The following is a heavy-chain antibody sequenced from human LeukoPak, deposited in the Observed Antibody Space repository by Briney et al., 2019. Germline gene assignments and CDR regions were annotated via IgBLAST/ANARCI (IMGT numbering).Heavy chain of an antibody. Sequence: SVKVSCKASGGTFSNYAINWVRQAPGQGLEWMGGIIPIFGTANYAQKFQGRVTITADESTSTAYMELSSLRSEDTTVYYCARGDYYGSGSYSFLGYFDYWGQGTLVTVSS. V-gene: IGHV1-69*01. CDR1: GGTFSNYA. CDR2: IIPIFGTA. J-gene: IGHJ4*02. CDR3: ARGDYYGSGSYSFLGYFDY. D-gene: IGHD3-10*01.